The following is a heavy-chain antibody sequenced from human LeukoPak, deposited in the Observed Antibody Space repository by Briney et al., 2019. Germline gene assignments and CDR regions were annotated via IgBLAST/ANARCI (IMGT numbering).Heavy chain of an antibody. CDR1: GYTFTGYY. CDR3: ARDINGYYYDSHGYYPTDL. V-gene: IGHV1-2*02. CDR2: INPNSGGT. J-gene: IGHJ5*02. Sequence: ASVKVSCKASGYTFTGYYMHWVRQDPGQGLEWMGWINPNSGGTNYAQKFQGRVTMTRDTSISTAYMELSRLRSDDTAVYYCARDINGYYYDSHGYYPTDLWGQGTLVTVSS. D-gene: IGHD3-22*01.